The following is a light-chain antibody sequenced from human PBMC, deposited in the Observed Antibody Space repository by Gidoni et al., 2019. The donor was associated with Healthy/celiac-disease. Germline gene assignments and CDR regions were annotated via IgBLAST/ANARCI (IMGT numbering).Light chain of an antibody. CDR1: SSDVGSYNL. Sequence: QSALTQPASASGSPGQSLTISCTGTSSDVGSYNLVSWYQQHPGKAPKLMIYEVSKRPSGVSKRFSGSKSGNTASLTISGLQAEDEADYYCCSYAGSSTFPYVFGTGTKVTVL. CDR3: CSYAGSSTFPYV. CDR2: EVS. J-gene: IGLJ1*01. V-gene: IGLV2-23*02.